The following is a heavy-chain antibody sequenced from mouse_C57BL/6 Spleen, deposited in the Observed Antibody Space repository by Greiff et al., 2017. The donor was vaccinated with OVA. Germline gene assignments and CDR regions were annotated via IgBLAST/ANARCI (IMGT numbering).Heavy chain of an antibody. J-gene: IGHJ4*01. D-gene: IGHD1-1*01. CDR3: ARGVVPYAMDY. Sequence: QVQLKQPGAELVMPGASVKLSCKASGYTFTSYWMHWVKQRPGQGLEWIGEIDPSDSYTNYNQKFKGKSTLTVDKSSSTAYMQLSSLTSEDSAVYYCARGVVPYAMDYWGQGTSVTVSS. V-gene: IGHV1-69*01. CDR1: GYTFTSYW. CDR2: IDPSDSYT.